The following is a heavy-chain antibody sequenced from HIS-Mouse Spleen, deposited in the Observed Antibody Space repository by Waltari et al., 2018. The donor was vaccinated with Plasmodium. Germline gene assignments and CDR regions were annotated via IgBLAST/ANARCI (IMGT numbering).Heavy chain of an antibody. V-gene: IGHV4-34*01. Sequence: AVSGGSFSGYYWSWSRQPPGKGLEWIGEINHSGSTNYTPSLKSRVTIAVDTSKNQFSLKLSSVTAADTAVYYCARGPGYSSGWYYFDYWGQGTLVTVSS. J-gene: IGHJ4*02. CDR3: ARGPGYSSGWYYFDY. CDR1: GGSFSGYY. D-gene: IGHD6-19*01. CDR2: INHSGST.